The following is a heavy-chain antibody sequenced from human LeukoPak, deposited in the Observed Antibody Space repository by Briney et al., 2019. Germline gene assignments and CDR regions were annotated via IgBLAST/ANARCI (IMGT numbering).Heavy chain of an antibody. CDR3: AKDGYFDWLYDAFDI. Sequence: GGSLRLSCAASGFTFSNYAMTWVRQAPGKGLEWVSTISGSGGSTYYADSVKGRFTISRDNSKNTLYLQMNSLRAEDTAVYYCAKDGYFDWLYDAFDIWGQGTMVTVSS. J-gene: IGHJ3*02. D-gene: IGHD3-9*01. CDR2: ISGSGGST. CDR1: GFTFSNYA. V-gene: IGHV3-23*01.